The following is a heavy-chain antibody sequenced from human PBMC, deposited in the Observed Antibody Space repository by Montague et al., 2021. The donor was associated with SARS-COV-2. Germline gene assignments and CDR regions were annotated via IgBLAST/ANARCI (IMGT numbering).Heavy chain of an antibody. CDR1: GGSISSYY. J-gene: IGHJ3*02. D-gene: IGHD3-9*01. CDR2: SYYSGST. V-gene: IGHV4-59*08. Sequence: SETLSLTCTVSGGSISSYYWCWIRQPPGKGLEWVGNSYYSGSTGYNPSLKRRGTISVDTSKNQSPLKLSSVTAADTAVYYCARTYYDILTGYYNRCDFDIGGQGTMVTVSS. CDR3: ARTYYDILTGYYNRCDFDI.